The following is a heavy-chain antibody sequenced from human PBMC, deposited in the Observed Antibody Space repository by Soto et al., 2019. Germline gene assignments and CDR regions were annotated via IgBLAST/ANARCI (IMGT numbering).Heavy chain of an antibody. CDR2: IWYDGSNK. CDR3: ARDSGGDYHNYYMDV. D-gene: IGHD4-17*01. V-gene: IGHV3-33*01. CDR1: GFTFSSYA. J-gene: IGHJ6*03. Sequence: QVQLVESWGGVVQPGRALRLSCAASGFTFSSYAMHWVLQAPGKGLEWVTIIWYDGSNKNYADSVKGRFTISRDNSKNTVYLQMNSLRVEDTAVYYCARDSGGDYHNYYMDVWGKGTTVTVSS.